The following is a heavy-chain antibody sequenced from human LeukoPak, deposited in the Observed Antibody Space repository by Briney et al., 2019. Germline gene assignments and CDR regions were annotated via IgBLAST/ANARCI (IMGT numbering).Heavy chain of an antibody. J-gene: IGHJ4*02. CDR2: ISYDGSNQ. D-gene: IGHD3-16*01. CDR1: GFTFSGYG. V-gene: IGHV3-30*02. Sequence: PGGSLRLSCAASGFTFSGYGMHWVRQAPGKGLEWVAFISYDGSNQYYADSVKGRFTISRDNSKNALYLQINSLGPEDTALYYCVKDTLLTGDTWGQGTLVTVSS. CDR3: VKDTLLTGDT.